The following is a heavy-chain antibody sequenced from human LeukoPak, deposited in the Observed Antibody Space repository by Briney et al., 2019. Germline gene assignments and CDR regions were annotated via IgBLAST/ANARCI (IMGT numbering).Heavy chain of an antibody. Sequence: GGSLRLSCVASGFIFSSSAMHWVRQGPGKGLEWVAIVSHDGTNKYYADSVKGRFTVSRDNSKNTLYLQLNSLRPADTAIYYCASDHFYENNGDRLRVFSLDHWGQETQVTVS. V-gene: IGHV3-30*04. CDR2: VSHDGTNK. D-gene: IGHD2/OR15-2a*01. J-gene: IGHJ5*02. CDR3: ASDHFYENNGDRLRVFSLDH. CDR1: GFIFSSSA.